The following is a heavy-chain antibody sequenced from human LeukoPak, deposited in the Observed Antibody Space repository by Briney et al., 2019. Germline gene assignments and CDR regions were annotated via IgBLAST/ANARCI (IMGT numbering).Heavy chain of an antibody. D-gene: IGHD3-3*01. CDR3: ARDESNYDFWSGYLIYGMDV. CDR2: IYSGGST. CDR1: GFTVSSNY. J-gene: IGHJ6*02. Sequence: GGSLRLSCAASGFTVSSNYMSWVRQAPGKGLEWVSVIYSGGSTYYADSVKGRFTISGDNSKNTLYLQMNSLRAEDTAVYYCARDESNYDFWSGYLIYGMDVWGQGTTVTVSS. V-gene: IGHV3-53*01.